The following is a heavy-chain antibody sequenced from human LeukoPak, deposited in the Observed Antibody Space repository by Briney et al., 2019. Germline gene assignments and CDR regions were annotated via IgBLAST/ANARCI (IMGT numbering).Heavy chain of an antibody. CDR2: IYTSGST. CDR1: GGSISSYY. Sequence: SETLSLTCTVSGGSISSYYWSWIRQPAGKGLEWIGRIYTSGSTNYNPSLKSQVTISVDKSKNQFSLKLSSVTAADTAVYYCARDVGADVGGMFYFDYWGQGTLVTVSS. CDR3: ARDVGADVGGMFYFDY. J-gene: IGHJ4*02. V-gene: IGHV4-4*07. D-gene: IGHD3-16*01.